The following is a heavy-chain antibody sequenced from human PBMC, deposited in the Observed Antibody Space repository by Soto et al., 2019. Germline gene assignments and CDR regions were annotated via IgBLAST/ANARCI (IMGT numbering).Heavy chain of an antibody. CDR3: ARGGAPFYYDSSGHGDYFDY. Sequence: SETLSLTCTVSGGSISSGGYYWSWIRQHPGKGLEWIGYIYYSGSTYYNPSLKSRVTISVDTSKNQFSLKLSSVTAADTAVDYCARGGAPFYYDSSGHGDYFDYWGQGTLVTVSS. J-gene: IGHJ4*02. CDR2: IYYSGST. V-gene: IGHV4-31*03. D-gene: IGHD3-22*01. CDR1: GGSISSGGYY.